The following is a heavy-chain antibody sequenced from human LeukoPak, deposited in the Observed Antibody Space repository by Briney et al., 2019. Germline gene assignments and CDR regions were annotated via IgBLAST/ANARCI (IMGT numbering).Heavy chain of an antibody. CDR1: GFTFSSYG. J-gene: IGHJ6*02. CDR3: ARDFSSSSERDYYYYGMDV. Sequence: GGSLRLSCAASGFTFSSYGMHWVSQAPGKGLEWVAVIWYDGSNKYYADSVKGRFTISRDNSKNTLYLQMNSLRAEDTAVYYCARDFSSSSERDYYYYGMDVWGQGTTVTVSS. D-gene: IGHD6-6*01. CDR2: IWYDGSNK. V-gene: IGHV3-33*01.